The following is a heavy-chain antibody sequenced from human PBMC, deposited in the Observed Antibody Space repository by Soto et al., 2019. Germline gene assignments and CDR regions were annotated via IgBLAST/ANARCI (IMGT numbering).Heavy chain of an antibody. J-gene: IGHJ6*02. Sequence: HVQLQESGPGLVKPSGTLSLTCLVSAGYINNNSYSWSWVRQAPGMVLEWIGEIDHTEGTSYMPSLRGRATLSVDTTKHHFSLKLTSVTAADPAVYYCARAVYCNPANCWDDFHYDHLDVWGQGTAVTVCS. CDR1: AGYINNNSYS. V-gene: IGHV4-4*02. CDR3: ARAVYCNPANCWDDFHYDHLDV. D-gene: IGHD1-1*01. CDR2: IDHTEGT.